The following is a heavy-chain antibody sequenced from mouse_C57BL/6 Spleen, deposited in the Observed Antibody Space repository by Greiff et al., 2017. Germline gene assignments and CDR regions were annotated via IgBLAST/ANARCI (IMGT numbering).Heavy chain of an antibody. V-gene: IGHV1-7*01. CDR3: ARRVPGSSSYYFDY. D-gene: IGHD1-1*01. CDR1: GYTFTSYW. J-gene: IGHJ2*01. Sequence: VQLEESGAELAKPGASVKLSCKASGYTFTSYWIDWVKQRPGKGLEWIGYIHPSSGYTKYNQKFKGKATLTAAQSSSTAYMQLSSLKYEDSAFYYCARRVPGSSSYYFDYWGQGTTLTVSS. CDR2: IHPSSGYT.